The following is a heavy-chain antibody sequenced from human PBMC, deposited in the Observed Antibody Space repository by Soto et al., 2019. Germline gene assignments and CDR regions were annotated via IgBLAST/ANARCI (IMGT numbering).Heavy chain of an antibody. Sequence: EVQLLESGGGLVQPGGSLRLSCAASGFTFSSYAMSWVRQAPGKGLERVSAISGSGGSTYYADSVKGRFTISRDNSKNTLYLQMNSLRAEDTAVYYCAKGRWRYSSGCLDYWGQGTLVTVSS. J-gene: IGHJ4*02. D-gene: IGHD6-19*01. CDR1: GFTFSSYA. CDR3: AKGRWRYSSGCLDY. V-gene: IGHV3-23*01. CDR2: ISGSGGST.